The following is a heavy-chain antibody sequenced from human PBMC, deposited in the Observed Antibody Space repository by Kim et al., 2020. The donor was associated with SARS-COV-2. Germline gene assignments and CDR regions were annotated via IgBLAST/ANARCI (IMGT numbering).Heavy chain of an antibody. CDR1: GGSISSSNW. Sequence: SETLSLTCAVSGGSISSSNWWSWVRQPPGKGLEWIGEIYHSGSTNYNPSLKSRVTISVDKSKNQFSLKLSSVTAADTAVYYCATAHSSGSYPFRSEGMDVWGQGTTVTVSS. J-gene: IGHJ6*02. D-gene: IGHD1-26*01. CDR2: IYHSGST. CDR3: ATAHSSGSYPFRSEGMDV. V-gene: IGHV4-4*02.